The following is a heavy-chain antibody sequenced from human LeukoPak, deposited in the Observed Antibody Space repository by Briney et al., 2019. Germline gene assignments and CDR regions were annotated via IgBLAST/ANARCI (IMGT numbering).Heavy chain of an antibody. J-gene: IGHJ4*02. Sequence: GGSLRLSCAASGFTFSNAWMSWVRQAPGKGLEWVGRIKSKTDGGTTDYAAPVKGRFTISRDDSKNTLYLQMNSLRAEDTAVYYCAKRRGYSYGYYFDYWGQGTLVTVSS. V-gene: IGHV3-15*01. CDR3: AKRRGYSYGYYFDY. CDR1: GFTFSNAW. CDR2: IKSKTDGGTT. D-gene: IGHD5-18*01.